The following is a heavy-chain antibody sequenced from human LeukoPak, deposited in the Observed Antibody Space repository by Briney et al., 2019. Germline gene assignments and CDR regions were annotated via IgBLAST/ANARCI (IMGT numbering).Heavy chain of an antibody. CDR1: GYIFTGYY. CDR3: ARDRRSGSGPGHYYYMDV. J-gene: IGHJ6*03. V-gene: IGHV1-2*02. CDR2: INPNSGGT. D-gene: IGHD3-10*01. Sequence: ASVKVSCKASGYIFTGYYMHWVRQAPGQGLEWMGWINPNSGGTNYAQKFQGRVTMTRDTSISTAYMDLSRLRSDDTAVYYCARDRRSGSGPGHYYYMDVWGKGTTVTISS.